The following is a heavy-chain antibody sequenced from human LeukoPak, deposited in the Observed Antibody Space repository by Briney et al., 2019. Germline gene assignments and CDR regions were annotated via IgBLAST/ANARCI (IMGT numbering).Heavy chain of an antibody. CDR1: GYTLTELS. D-gene: IGHD3-16*02. CDR2: FDPEDGET. CDR3: ATDLRDYVWGSYRRFDY. Sequence: ASVKVSRKVSGYTLTELSMHWVRQAPGKGLEWMGGFDPEDGETIYAQKFQGRVTMTEDTSTDTAYMELSSLRPEDTAVYYCATDLRDYVWGSYRRFDYWGQGTLVTVSS. V-gene: IGHV1-24*01. J-gene: IGHJ4*02.